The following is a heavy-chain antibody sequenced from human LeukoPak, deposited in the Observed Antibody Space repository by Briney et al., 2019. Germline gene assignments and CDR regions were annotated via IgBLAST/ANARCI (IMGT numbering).Heavy chain of an antibody. CDR3: ARTSPTSHFDF. CDR2: INGDGSRS. J-gene: IGHJ4*02. V-gene: IGHV3-74*01. Sequence: PGGSLRLSCAASGFTFTTYWMHWVRQAPGKGLVWASRINGDGSRSNYADSVKGRFTISRDNARNTLYLQMNSLRAEDTALYYCARTSPTSHFDFWGQGTLVTVSS. D-gene: IGHD3-16*01. CDR1: GFTFTTYW.